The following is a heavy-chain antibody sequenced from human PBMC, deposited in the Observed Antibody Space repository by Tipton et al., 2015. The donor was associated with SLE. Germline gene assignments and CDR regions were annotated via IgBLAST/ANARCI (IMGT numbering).Heavy chain of an antibody. J-gene: IGHJ3*01. Sequence: TLSLTCTVSGDSISSSSYYWGWLRRPPGRGLEWIGNIYHSGITYYNPSLKSRVTISLDTSKNQFSLKVDSVTAADTAVYFCARESRYSSNWLNAFDVWGQGTMVTVSS. D-gene: IGHD6-13*01. CDR3: ARESRYSSNWLNAFDV. CDR1: GDSISSSSYY. CDR2: IYHSGIT. V-gene: IGHV4-39*07.